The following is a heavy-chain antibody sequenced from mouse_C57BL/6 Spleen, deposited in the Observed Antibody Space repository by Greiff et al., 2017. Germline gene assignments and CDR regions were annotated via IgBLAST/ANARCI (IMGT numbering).Heavy chain of an antibody. Sequence: EVQVVESGEGLVKPGGSLKLSCAASGFTFSSYAMSWVRQTPEKRLEWVAYISSGGDYIYYADTVKGRFTISRDNARNTLYLQMSSLKSEDTAMYYCTRAGGNHGYFDVWGTGTTVTVSS. V-gene: IGHV5-9-1*02. CDR3: TRAGGNHGYFDV. D-gene: IGHD2-1*01. CDR1: GFTFSSYA. J-gene: IGHJ1*03. CDR2: ISSGGDYI.